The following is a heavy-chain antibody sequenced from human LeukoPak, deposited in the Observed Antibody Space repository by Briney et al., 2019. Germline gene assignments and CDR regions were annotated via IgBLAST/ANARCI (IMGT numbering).Heavy chain of an antibody. Sequence: ASVKVSCKASGGTFSSYAISWVRQAPGQGLEWMGGIIPIFGTANYAQKFQGRVTITADKSASTAYMELSSLRSEDTAVYYCAREKVVATTATFDYWGQGTLVTVST. V-gene: IGHV1-69*06. CDR2: IIPIFGTA. CDR3: AREKVVATTATFDY. D-gene: IGHD5-12*01. CDR1: GGTFSSYA. J-gene: IGHJ4*02.